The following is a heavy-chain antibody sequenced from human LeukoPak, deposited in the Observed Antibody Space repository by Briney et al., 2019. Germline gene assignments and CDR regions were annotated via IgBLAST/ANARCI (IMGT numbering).Heavy chain of an antibody. D-gene: IGHD3/OR15-3a*01. J-gene: IGHJ4*02. CDR3: ARQTGSGLFILP. CDR2: IYYSGNT. CDR1: GYSISTGYY. V-gene: IGHV4-38-2*02. Sequence: SETLSLTCTVSGYSISTGYYWGWIRQPPGKGLEWIGSIYYSGNTYYNASLKSQVSISIDTSKNQFSLKLTSVTAADTAVYYCARQTGSGLFILPGGQGTLVTVSS.